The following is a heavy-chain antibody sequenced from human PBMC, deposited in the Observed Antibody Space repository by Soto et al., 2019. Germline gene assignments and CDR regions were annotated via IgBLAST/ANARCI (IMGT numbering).Heavy chain of an antibody. CDR1: GGSISRSSYY. V-gene: IGHV4-39*01. Sequence: SETLSLTCTVSGGSISRSSYYWGWIRQPPGKGLEWIGSIYYSGSTYYNPSLKSRVTISVDTSKNQFSLKLSSVTAADTAVYYCARQPATTYGSAGPPDVWGQGTTVTVSS. CDR3: ARQPATTYGSAGPPDV. J-gene: IGHJ6*02. CDR2: IYYSGST. D-gene: IGHD3-10*01.